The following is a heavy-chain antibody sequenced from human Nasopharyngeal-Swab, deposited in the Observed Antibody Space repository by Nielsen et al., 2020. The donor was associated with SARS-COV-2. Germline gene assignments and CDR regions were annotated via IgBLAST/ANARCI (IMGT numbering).Heavy chain of an antibody. Sequence: GGSLRLSCAASGFTFSSNWMNWVRQAPGKGLVWVSRINSDGSSTSYADSVKGRFTISRDNAKNTLYLQMNSLRAEDTAVYYCARGGWEWEPAYYFDYWGQGTLVTVSS. CDR2: INSDGSST. CDR1: GFTFSSNW. D-gene: IGHD1-26*01. V-gene: IGHV3-74*01. CDR3: ARGGWEWEPAYYFDY. J-gene: IGHJ4*02.